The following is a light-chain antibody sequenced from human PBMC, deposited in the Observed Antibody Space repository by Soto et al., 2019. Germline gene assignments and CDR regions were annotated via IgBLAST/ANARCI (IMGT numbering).Light chain of an antibody. V-gene: IGKV1-5*03. J-gene: IGKJ2*01. CDR2: KAS. CDR1: QSITTW. Sequence: DIQMTQSPSTLSASVGDRVTITCRATQSITTWLAWYQQKPGKAPKLLIYKASSLETGVPSRFGGSGSGTEFTLTISSLQPYDFATYYCQQYNSYPYTFGQGTKLEIK. CDR3: QQYNSYPYT.